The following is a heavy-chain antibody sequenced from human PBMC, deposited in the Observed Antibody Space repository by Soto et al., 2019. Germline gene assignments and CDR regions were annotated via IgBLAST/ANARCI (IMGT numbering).Heavy chain of an antibody. D-gene: IGHD3-10*01. CDR3: ARTLWFGETNWFDP. V-gene: IGHV4-30-4*01. CDR2: IYYSGST. CDR1: GGSVSSGDYY. Sequence: QVQLQESGPGLVKPSQTLSLTCTVSGGSVSSGDYYWSWIRQPPGKGLEWIGYIYYSGSTYYNPSRKSLVTISVDTSKNQFSLKLSSVTAADTAVYYCARTLWFGETNWFDPWGQGTLVTVSS. J-gene: IGHJ5*02.